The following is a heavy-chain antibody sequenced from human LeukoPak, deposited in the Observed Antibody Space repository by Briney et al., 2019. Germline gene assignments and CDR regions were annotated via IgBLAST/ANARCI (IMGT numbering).Heavy chain of an antibody. CDR3: VRGLYCSSRISCYDYGLDV. D-gene: IGHD2-2*01. CDR1: GGTLRSYG. CDR2: FIPIVGTP. Sequence: ATVKVSCKTSGGTLRSYGLNWVRQAPGQGLEWVGGFIPIVGTPRHTQNLQGRVTITADESTSTGYMELSSLRYEDTAVYYCVRGLYCSSRISCYDYGLDVWGQGTTVTASS. V-gene: IGHV1-69*13. J-gene: IGHJ6*02.